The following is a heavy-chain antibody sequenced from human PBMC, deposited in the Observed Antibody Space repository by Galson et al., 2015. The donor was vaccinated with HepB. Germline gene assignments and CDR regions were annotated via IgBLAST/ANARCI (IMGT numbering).Heavy chain of an antibody. J-gene: IGHJ4*02. Sequence: SVKVSCKASGYSFTAYGISWVRQAHGVALEWMGWISGTNEHTRHAQNLQGRVTLTTNTSTKTAYMELRSLTSDDTAVYFCAREAPYSFGFDFWGQGTLVTVSS. CDR1: GYSFTAYG. V-gene: IGHV1-18*01. CDR2: ISGTNEHT. D-gene: IGHD1-26*01. CDR3: AREAPYSFGFDF.